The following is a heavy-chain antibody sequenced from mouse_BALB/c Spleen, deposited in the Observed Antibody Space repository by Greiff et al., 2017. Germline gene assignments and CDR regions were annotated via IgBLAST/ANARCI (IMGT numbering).Heavy chain of an antibody. J-gene: IGHJ2*01. CDR2: ISSGSSTI. CDR1: GFTFSSFG. V-gene: IGHV5-17*02. D-gene: IGHD2-14*01. CDR3: ARSYRYDAYYFDY. Sequence: DVQLVESGGGLVQPGGSRKLSCAASGFTFSSFGMHWVRQAPEKGLEWVAYISSGSSTIYYADTVKGRFTISRDNPKNTLFLQMTSLRSEDTAMYYCARSYRYDAYYFDYWGQGTTLTVSS.